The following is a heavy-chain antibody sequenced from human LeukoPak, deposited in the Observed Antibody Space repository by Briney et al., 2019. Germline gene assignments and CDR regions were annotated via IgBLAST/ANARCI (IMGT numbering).Heavy chain of an antibody. J-gene: IGHJ4*02. D-gene: IGHD1-20*01. V-gene: IGHV3-30-3*01. CDR2: IAYDGSIT. Sequence: GGSLRLSCAASGFTLSSYPMHWVRQAPGKGLEWLAVIAYDGSITLYTDSVKGRFTISRDSSKNTLYLQMNSLRTEDTAVYFCARVRYNWKREYYFDYWGQGTLVTVSS. CDR3: ARVRYNWKREYYFDY. CDR1: GFTLSSYP.